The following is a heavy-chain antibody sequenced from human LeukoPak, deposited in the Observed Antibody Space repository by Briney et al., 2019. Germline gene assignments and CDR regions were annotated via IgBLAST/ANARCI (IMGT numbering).Heavy chain of an antibody. V-gene: IGHV3-7*01. D-gene: IGHD1-26*01. J-gene: IGHJ4*02. CDR1: GFTFSTYW. Sequence: PGGSLRLSCAASGFTFSTYWMAWVRQAPGKGLEWVANIKEDESAKHQADSVKGRFTISRDNAQNLVYLQMSRLRGEDTAVYYCARDGGGSLDHWGRGTLVTVSS. CDR3: ARDGGGSLDH. CDR2: IKEDESAK.